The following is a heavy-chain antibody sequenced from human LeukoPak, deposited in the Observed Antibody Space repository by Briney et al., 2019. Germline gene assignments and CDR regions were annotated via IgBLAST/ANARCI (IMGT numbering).Heavy chain of an antibody. CDR1: GFTFSSYW. Sequence: GGSLRLSCAASGFTFSSYWMGWVRQAPGKGLEWVANIKQDGSEKYYVDSVKGRFTISGDNAKNSLYLQMNSLRAEDTAVYYCARGGYSYGFDAFDIWGQGTMVTVSS. J-gene: IGHJ3*02. D-gene: IGHD5-18*01. V-gene: IGHV3-7*04. CDR3: ARGGYSYGFDAFDI. CDR2: IKQDGSEK.